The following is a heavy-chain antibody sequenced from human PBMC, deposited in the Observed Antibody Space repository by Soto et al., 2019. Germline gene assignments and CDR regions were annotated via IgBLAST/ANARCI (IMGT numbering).Heavy chain of an antibody. V-gene: IGHV1-3*05. J-gene: IGHJ6*02. Sequence: QVQLVQSGAEEKRPGASVKVSCKASGYTFTSYGMHWVRQAPGQSLEWMGWMNAGNGNTKYSQKFQGRVTINRDKIASTVYMEMGSLRSEDTAVYYCARDSCSGGRCYGRGTDNGMDVWGPGTTVTVS. CDR3: ARDSCSGGRCYGRGTDNGMDV. D-gene: IGHD2-15*01. CDR2: MNAGNGNT. CDR1: GYTFTSYG.